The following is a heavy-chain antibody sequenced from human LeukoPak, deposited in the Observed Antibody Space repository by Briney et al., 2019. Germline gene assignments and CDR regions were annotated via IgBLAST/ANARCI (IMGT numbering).Heavy chain of an antibody. V-gene: IGHV3-21*01. J-gene: IGHJ5*02. D-gene: IGHD4-17*01. CDR1: GFTFSSYS. CDR2: ISSSSSYI. Sequence: GGSLRLSCAASGFTFSSYSMNWVRQAPGKGLEWVSSISSSSSYIYYADSVKGRFTISRDNAKNSLYLQMNSLRAEDTAVYYCARDNGDYDFSGWFDPWGQGTLVTVSS. CDR3: ARDNGDYDFSGWFDP.